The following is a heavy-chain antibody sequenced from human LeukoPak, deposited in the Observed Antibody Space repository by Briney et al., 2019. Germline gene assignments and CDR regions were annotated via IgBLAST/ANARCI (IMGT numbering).Heavy chain of an antibody. J-gene: IGHJ6*02. Sequence: PGGSLRLSCAASGFTFSSYAMHWVRQAPGKGLEWVAVISYDGSNKYYADSVKGRFTISRDNSKNTLYLQMNSLRAEDTAVYYCARPLTTVKERYYYYYYGMDVWGQGTTVTVSS. CDR3: ARPLTTVKERYYYYYYGMDV. CDR1: GFTFSSYA. CDR2: ISYDGSNK. D-gene: IGHD4-11*01. V-gene: IGHV3-30-3*01.